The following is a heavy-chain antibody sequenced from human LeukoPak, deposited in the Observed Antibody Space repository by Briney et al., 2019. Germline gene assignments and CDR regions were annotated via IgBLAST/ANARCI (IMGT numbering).Heavy chain of an antibody. J-gene: IGHJ5*01. CDR2: ISGTGGAT. Sequence: GGSLRLSCVASGFSFGNYAMSWVRQAPGKGLQWVSQISGTGGATWYAGFARDRFTISRDNSKKTLYLQMSGLRVEDTAMYYCVKDPRDTYGTNWFVSWGEGTLLIVSS. CDR3: VKDPRDTYGTNWFVS. CDR1: GFSFGNYA. V-gene: IGHV3-23*01. D-gene: IGHD2-21*01.